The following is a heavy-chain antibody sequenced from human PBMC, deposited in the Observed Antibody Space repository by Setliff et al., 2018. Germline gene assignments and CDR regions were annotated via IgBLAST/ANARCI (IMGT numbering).Heavy chain of an antibody. Sequence: GESLKISCKGSGYSFSNFWIGWVRQMPGKGLGWMGIIYPGDSHTNYSPSFQGHVTISADKSISTAYLQWSSLKASDTAMYYCARQGADYYDSSGYPLGAFDIWGQGTMVTVSS. D-gene: IGHD3-22*01. CDR3: ARQGADYYDSSGYPLGAFDI. CDR1: GYSFSNFW. V-gene: IGHV5-51*01. J-gene: IGHJ3*02. CDR2: IYPGDSHT.